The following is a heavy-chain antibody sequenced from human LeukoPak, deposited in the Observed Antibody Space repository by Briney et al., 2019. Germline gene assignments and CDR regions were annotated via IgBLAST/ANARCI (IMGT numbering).Heavy chain of an antibody. CDR1: GDSVSSNSVA. Sequence: SQTLSLTCAISGDSVSSNSVAWNWIRQSPSRVLEWLGRTYYRSKWYNDYAVSVKSRITIHPDTSKNQFSLHLNSVTPEDTAVYYCARDPGAFDMWGQGTMVTVSS. CDR3: ARDPGAFDM. V-gene: IGHV6-1*01. J-gene: IGHJ3*02. CDR2: TYYRSKWYN. D-gene: IGHD3-10*01.